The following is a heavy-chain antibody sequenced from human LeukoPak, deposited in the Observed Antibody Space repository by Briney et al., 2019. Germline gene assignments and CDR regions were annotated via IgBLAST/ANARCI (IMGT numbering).Heavy chain of an antibody. J-gene: IGHJ4*02. CDR1: GFTVSSNY. CDR3: AKGGVDPHPIF. Sequence: GGSLRLACTHSGFTVSSNYMCWVRQAPRKGLEWLSVIYSGGNTYYADSVTGRFTISRDNSKNTVYPKMRSLRAEDPAVYYCAKGGVDPHPIFWGRGTLVTVSS. V-gene: IGHV3-53*01. CDR2: IYSGGNT. D-gene: IGHD2/OR15-2a*01.